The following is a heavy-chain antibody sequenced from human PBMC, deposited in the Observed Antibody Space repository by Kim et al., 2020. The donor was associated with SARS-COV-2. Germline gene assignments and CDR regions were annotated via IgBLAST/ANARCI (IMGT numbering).Heavy chain of an antibody. CDR2: INTNTGNP. CDR3: ASVGFSGSYYNWWFDP. J-gene: IGHJ5*02. Sequence: ASVKVSCKASGYTFTSYAMNWVRQAPGQGLEWMGWINTNTGNPTYAQGFTGRFVFSLDTSVSTAYLQISSLKAEDTAVYYCASVGFSGSYYNWWFDPWGQGTLVTVSS. D-gene: IGHD3-10*01. V-gene: IGHV7-4-1*02. CDR1: GYTFTSYA.